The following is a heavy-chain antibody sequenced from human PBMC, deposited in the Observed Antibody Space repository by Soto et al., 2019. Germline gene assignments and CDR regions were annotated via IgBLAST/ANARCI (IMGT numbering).Heavy chain of an antibody. Sequence: GGSLRLSCAASGFTFSSYSMNWVRQAPGKGLEWVSSISSSSSYIYYADSVKGRFTISRDNAKNSLYLQMNSLRAEDTAVYYCASALRYFGWLSHDAFDIWGQGTMVTVSS. CDR1: GFTFSSYS. CDR2: ISSSSSYI. D-gene: IGHD3-9*01. CDR3: ASALRYFGWLSHDAFDI. J-gene: IGHJ3*02. V-gene: IGHV3-21*01.